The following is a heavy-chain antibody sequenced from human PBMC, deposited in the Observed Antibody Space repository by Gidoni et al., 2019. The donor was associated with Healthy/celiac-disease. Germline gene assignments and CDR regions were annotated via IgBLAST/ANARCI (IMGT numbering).Heavy chain of an antibody. CDR3: ARDHRTIFGVVIIHDAFDI. J-gene: IGHJ3*02. Sequence: QVQLVQSGAEVKKPGSSVKVSCKASGGTFSSYAISWVRQAPGQGPEWMGGIIPIFGTANYAQQFQGRVTITADESTSTAYMELSSLRSEDTAVYYCARDHRTIFGVVIIHDAFDIWGQGTMGTVSS. CDR1: GGTFSSYA. V-gene: IGHV1-69*01. D-gene: IGHD3-3*01. CDR2: IIPIFGTA.